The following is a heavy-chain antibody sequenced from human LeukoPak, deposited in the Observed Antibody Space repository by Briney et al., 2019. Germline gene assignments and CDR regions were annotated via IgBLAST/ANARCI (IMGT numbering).Heavy chain of an antibody. J-gene: IGHJ4*02. CDR1: GYSFTSYW. CDR3: ARIASYSSSHEFDY. CDR2: IDPSDSYT. Sequence: GESLKISCKGSGYSFTSYWISWVRQMPGKGLEWMGRIDPSDSYTNYSPSFQGHVTISADKSISTAYLQLSSLKSSDTAMYYCARIASYSSSHEFDYWGQGTLVTVSS. V-gene: IGHV5-10-1*01. D-gene: IGHD6-6*01.